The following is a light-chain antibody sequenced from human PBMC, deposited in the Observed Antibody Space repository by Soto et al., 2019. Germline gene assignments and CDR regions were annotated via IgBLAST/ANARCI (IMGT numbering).Light chain of an antibody. CDR1: QSIRNY. CDR2: AAS. J-gene: IGKJ2*01. V-gene: IGKV1-39*01. CDR3: QQTYSTPYT. Sequence: DIQLTQSPSSLSASVGDRVTITCRASQSIRNYLNWYQQKPGEAPELLIYAASGLQSGVPSRFSGSGSGTDFTLTISSLQPEDFATYYCQQTYSTPYTFGQGTKLEIK.